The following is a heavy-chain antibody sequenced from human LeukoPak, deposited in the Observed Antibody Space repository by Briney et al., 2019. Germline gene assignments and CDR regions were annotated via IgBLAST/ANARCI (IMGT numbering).Heavy chain of an antibody. V-gene: IGHV6-1*01. CDR1: GDSVSSNSAA. Sequence: SQTLSLTCAISGDSVSSNSAAWNWIRQSPSRGLEWLGRTYYRSKWYNDYAVSVKSRITINPDTSKNQFSLQLNSVTPEDTAVYYCAKGGGWSPYYYYGMGVWGQGTTVTVSS. J-gene: IGHJ6*02. D-gene: IGHD6-19*01. CDR2: TYYRSKWYN. CDR3: AKGGGWSPYYYYGMGV.